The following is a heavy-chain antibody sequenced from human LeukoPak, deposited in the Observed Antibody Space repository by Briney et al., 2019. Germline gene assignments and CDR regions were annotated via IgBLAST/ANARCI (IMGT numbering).Heavy chain of an antibody. D-gene: IGHD3-22*01. CDR2: IRYDGSNK. CDR3: AKDYYDSSGYKDY. Sequence: PGGSLRLSCAASGFTFSSYGMHWVRQAPGKGLEWVAFIRYDGSNKYYADSVKGRFTISRDNSKNTLYLQMNSLRAEDTAVYYCAKDYYDSSGYKDYWGQGTLVTVSS. J-gene: IGHJ4*02. CDR1: GFTFSSYG. V-gene: IGHV3-30*02.